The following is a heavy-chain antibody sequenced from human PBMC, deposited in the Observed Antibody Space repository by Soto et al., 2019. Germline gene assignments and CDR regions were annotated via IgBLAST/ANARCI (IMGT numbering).Heavy chain of an antibody. CDR3: ARTIVTAAKYNWFDP. CDR2: IYAGGRT. Sequence: EVQLVESGGAFMQPGGSLRLSCVASGLTVSASYMTWVRQAPGKGLEWVAIIYAGGRTYYSDSVKGRFTISRDNSNNTLYLQMNPLRVDDTAMYSCARTIVTAAKYNWFDPWGQGTLVTVSS. J-gene: IGHJ5*02. CDR1: GLTVSASY. D-gene: IGHD2-2*01. V-gene: IGHV3-53*01.